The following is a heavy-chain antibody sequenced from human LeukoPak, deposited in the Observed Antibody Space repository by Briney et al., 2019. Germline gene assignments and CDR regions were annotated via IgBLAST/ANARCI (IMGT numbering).Heavy chain of an antibody. D-gene: IGHD3-3*01. J-gene: IGHJ3*02. V-gene: IGHV3-69-1*01. CDR3: ARAHTIFWEFDAFDI. CDR1: GFTFSSYS. CDR2: ITSTSTI. Sequence: GVALRLSCAASGFTFSSYSMNWVRQAPGKGLEWVSSITSTSTIYYAESVKGRFTISRDNAKNSLYLQMNSLRDEDTAVYFCARAHTIFWEFDAFDIWGRGTMVTV.